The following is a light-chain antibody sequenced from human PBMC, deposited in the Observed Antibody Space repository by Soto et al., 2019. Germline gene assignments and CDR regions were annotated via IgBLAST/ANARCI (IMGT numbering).Light chain of an antibody. V-gene: IGKV3-11*01. Sequence: VVLTQSPATLSLSPEERATLSCRASQSVSSYLAWYQQTPGQPPRLLIYGASKRATGIPARFSGGGSGTDFTLTISRLEPEDFAVYYCQQFSSYPLTFGGGTKVDIK. J-gene: IGKJ4*01. CDR2: GAS. CDR1: QSVSSY. CDR3: QQFSSYPLT.